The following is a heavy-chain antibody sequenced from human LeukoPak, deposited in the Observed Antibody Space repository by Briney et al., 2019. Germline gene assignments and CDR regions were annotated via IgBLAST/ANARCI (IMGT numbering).Heavy chain of an antibody. Sequence: SVKVSCKASGGTFSSYAISWVRQAPGQGLEWMGGIIPIFGTANYAQKFQGRVTITTDESTSTAYMELSSLRSEDTAVYYCARAGCGGDCYESRDAFDIWGQETMVTVSS. CDR1: GGTFSSYA. CDR2: IIPIFGTA. J-gene: IGHJ3*02. CDR3: ARAGCGGDCYESRDAFDI. V-gene: IGHV1-69*05. D-gene: IGHD2-21*02.